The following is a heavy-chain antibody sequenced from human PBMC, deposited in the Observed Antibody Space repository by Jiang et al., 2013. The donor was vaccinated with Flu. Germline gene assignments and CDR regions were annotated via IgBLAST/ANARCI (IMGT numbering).Heavy chain of an antibody. J-gene: IGHJ6*02. Sequence: GGSLRLSCAASGFTFSDYYMSWIRQAPGKGLEWVSYISSSSSYTNYADSVKGRFTISRDNAKNSLYLQMNSLRAEDTAVYYCARVPTEYYYYGMDVWGQGTTVTVSS. CDR3: ARVPTEYYYYGMDV. D-gene: IGHD4-11*01. V-gene: IGHV3-11*06. CDR2: ISSSSSYT. CDR1: GFTFSDYY.